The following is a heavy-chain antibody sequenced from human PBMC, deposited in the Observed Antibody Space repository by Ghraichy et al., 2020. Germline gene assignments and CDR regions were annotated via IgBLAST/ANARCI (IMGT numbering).Heavy chain of an antibody. CDR3: ARDLGYSSY. J-gene: IGHJ4*02. CDR1: GFTFSSYS. D-gene: IGHD6-13*01. CDR2: ISSSSSTI. Sequence: GALRLSCAASGFTFSSYSMNWVRQAPGKGLEWVSYISSSSSTIYYADSVKGRFTISRDNAKNSLYLQMNSLRAEDTAVYYCARDLGYSSYWGQGTLVTVSS. V-gene: IGHV3-48*01.